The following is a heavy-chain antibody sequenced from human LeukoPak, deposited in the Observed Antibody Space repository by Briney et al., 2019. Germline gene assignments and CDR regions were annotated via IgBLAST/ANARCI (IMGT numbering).Heavy chain of an antibody. J-gene: IGHJ5*02. CDR1: GGSFSGYY. Sequence: SETLSLTCAVYGGSFSGYYWSWIRQPPGKGVEWIGEINHSGSTNYNPSLKSRVTISVDTSKNQFSLKLSSVTAADTAVYYCARGHKLLWFGELWHNWFDPWGQGTLVTVSS. V-gene: IGHV4-34*01. CDR3: ARGHKLLWFGELWHNWFDP. D-gene: IGHD3-10*01. CDR2: INHSGST.